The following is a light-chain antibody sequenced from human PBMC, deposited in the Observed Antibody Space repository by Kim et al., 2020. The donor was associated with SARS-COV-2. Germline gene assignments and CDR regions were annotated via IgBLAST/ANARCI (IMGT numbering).Light chain of an antibody. J-gene: IGLJ7*01. CDR1: GIYLGKEG. Sequence: TARLTCTGKGIYLGKEGATWLQEHQGHPPKRLSYRNNNRPSGISERLSASRSGNTASLTITGLQPEDEADYDCSAWDSSLSAWVFGGGTQLTVL. CDR2: RNN. V-gene: IGLV10-54*01. CDR3: SAWDSSLSAWV.